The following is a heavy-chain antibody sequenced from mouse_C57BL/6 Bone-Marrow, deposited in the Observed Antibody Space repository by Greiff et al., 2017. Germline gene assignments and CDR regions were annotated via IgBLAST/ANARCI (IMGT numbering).Heavy chain of an antibody. Sequence: QVQLQQSGAELVKPGASVKISCKVSGYAFSTYWMNWVKQRPGKGLGWIGQIYPGDGDTNSNGKFKGKATLTADKSSSTADMQISSLTSEDSGVYCCARDWDYFDYWGQGTTLTVSS. CDR2: IYPGDGDT. CDR3: ARDWDYFDY. D-gene: IGHD4-1*01. V-gene: IGHV1-80*01. J-gene: IGHJ2*01. CDR1: GYAFSTYW.